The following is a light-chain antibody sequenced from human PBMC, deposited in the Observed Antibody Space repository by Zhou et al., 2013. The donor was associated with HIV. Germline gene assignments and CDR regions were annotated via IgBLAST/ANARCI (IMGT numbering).Light chain of an antibody. V-gene: IGKV3-20*01. Sequence: EIVLTQSPGTLSLSPGERATLSCRASQSLSGHLAWYQQRPGQAPRLLIYDASNRATGVPARFSGSGSGTDFTLSISRLEPEDFAVYYCQQYGSSPRTFGQGTRLEIK. J-gene: IGKJ5*01. CDR3: QQYGSSPRT. CDR2: DAS. CDR1: QSLSGH.